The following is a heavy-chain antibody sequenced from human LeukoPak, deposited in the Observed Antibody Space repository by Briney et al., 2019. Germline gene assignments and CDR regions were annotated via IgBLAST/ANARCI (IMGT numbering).Heavy chain of an antibody. CDR1: GGTFSSYA. D-gene: IGHD2-2*02. V-gene: IGHV1-69*05. CDR2: IIPIFGTA. Sequence: SVKVSCKASGGTFSSYAISWVRQAPGQGLEWMGGIIPIFGTANYAQKFQGRVTITTDESTSTAYMGLSSLRSEDTAVYYCASRTELGYCSSTSCYMGYAAFDIWGQGTMVTVSS. J-gene: IGHJ3*02. CDR3: ASRTELGYCSSTSCYMGYAAFDI.